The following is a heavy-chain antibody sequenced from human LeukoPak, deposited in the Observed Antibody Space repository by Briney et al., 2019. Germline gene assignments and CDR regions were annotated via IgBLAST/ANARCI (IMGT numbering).Heavy chain of an antibody. J-gene: IGHJ3*02. D-gene: IGHD1-26*01. Sequence: GESLKISCEASGYTFSNYWIGWVRQAPGQGLEWVAFVYPGDSDTRYSPSFQGQVTVSYEKSANTAFLQWSSLKDSDTAMYYCARRLEGATGCDIWGEGTMVTVSS. CDR3: ARRLEGATGCDI. CDR1: GYTFSNYW. V-gene: IGHV5-51*01. CDR2: VYPGDSDT.